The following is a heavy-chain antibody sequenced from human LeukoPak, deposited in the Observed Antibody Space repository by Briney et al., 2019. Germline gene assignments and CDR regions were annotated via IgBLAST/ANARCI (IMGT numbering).Heavy chain of an antibody. J-gene: IGHJ4*02. D-gene: IGHD3-22*01. CDR1: GFTFSDFY. Sequence: PGGSLRLSCAASGFTFSDFYMTWIRQAPGKGLEWVSYISNRGSTIHYADSVRGRFTISRDNAKKSLYLQMNGLRAEDTAVYYCARSADRSGYFREITLYYFDYRGQGTLVTVSS. V-gene: IGHV3-11*01. CDR2: ISNRGSTI. CDR3: ARSADRSGYFREITLYYFDY.